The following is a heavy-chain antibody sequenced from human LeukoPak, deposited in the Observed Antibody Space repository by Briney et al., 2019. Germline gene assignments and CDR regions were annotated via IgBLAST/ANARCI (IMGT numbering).Heavy chain of an antibody. CDR3: AREPPGTSWSSLWGDSKSGMDV. CDR2: IYYSGST. D-gene: IGHD2-2*01. CDR1: GGSISSGDYY. J-gene: IGHJ6*02. V-gene: IGHV4-30-4*01. Sequence: SETLSLTCTVSGGSISSGDYYWSWIRQPPGKGLEWIGYIYYSGSTYYNPSLKSRVTISVDTSKNQFSLKLSSVTAADTAVYYCAREPPGTSWSSLWGDSKSGMDVWGQGTTVTVSS.